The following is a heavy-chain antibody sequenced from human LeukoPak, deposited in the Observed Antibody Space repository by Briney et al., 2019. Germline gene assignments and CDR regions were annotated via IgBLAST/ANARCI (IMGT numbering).Heavy chain of an antibody. Sequence: PSETLSLICTVSGGSISGSSYYWGWLRQPPGKGLEWIANAYYTGTTYYNPSLKSRVTISVDTSKNQFSLKLSSVTAADTAVYYCASSEATTTPPPYGMDVWGQGTKVTVSS. V-gene: IGHV4-39*07. CDR2: AYYTGTT. J-gene: IGHJ6*02. CDR3: ASSEATTTPPPYGMDV. D-gene: IGHD5-12*01. CDR1: GGSISGSSYY.